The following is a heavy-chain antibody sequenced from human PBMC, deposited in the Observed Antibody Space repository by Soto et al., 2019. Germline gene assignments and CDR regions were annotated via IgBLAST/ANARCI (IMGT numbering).Heavy chain of an antibody. D-gene: IGHD3-16*01. CDR3: AKFRGPSYSYYYMDV. V-gene: IGHV3-23*01. CDR1: GFTFGTYA. J-gene: IGHJ6*03. Sequence: GGSLRLSCAASGFTFGTYAMKWLRQAPGRGLECVSFISGSGRTTYYADSVKGRFTVSRDNSKNTMYLQMNSLRAEDTALYYCAKFRGPSYSYYYMDVWGKGTTVTVSS. CDR2: ISGSGRTT.